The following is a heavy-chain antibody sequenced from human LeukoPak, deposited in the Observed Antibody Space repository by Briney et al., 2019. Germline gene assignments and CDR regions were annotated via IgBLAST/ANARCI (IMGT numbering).Heavy chain of an antibody. CDR1: GYSITSGYY. Sequence: SETLSLTCAVSGYSITSGYYWAWIRQPPGKGLEWIGNIYHSGSTYHNASLKSRVTISVDTSKNQFSLKLSSVTAADTAVYYCARNRRSSGPLYYFDYWGQGTLVTVSS. CDR2: IYHSGST. D-gene: IGHD6-19*01. CDR3: ARNRRSSGPLYYFDY. J-gene: IGHJ4*02. V-gene: IGHV4-38-2*01.